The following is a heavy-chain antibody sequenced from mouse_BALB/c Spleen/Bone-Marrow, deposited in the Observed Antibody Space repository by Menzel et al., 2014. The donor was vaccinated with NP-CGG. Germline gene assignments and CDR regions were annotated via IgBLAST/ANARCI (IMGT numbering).Heavy chain of an antibody. Sequence: QVQLQQSGPGLVAPSQSLSITCTVSGFSLTSYGVHWVRQPPGKGLEWLGVIWAGGSTNYNSALMSRQSISKDNPKSQVFLKMNSLQTDDTAMYYCARVDYDDYYAMGYWGQGTSVTVSS. V-gene: IGHV2-9*02. CDR3: ARVDYDDYYAMGY. CDR2: IWAGGST. D-gene: IGHD2-4*01. CDR1: GFSLTSYG. J-gene: IGHJ4*01.